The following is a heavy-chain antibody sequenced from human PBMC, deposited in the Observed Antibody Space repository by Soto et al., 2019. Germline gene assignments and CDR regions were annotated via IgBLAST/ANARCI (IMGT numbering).Heavy chain of an antibody. Sequence: QVQLQESGPGLVKPSETLSLTCTVSGGSISSYYWSWIRQPPGKGLEWIGYIYYSGSTNYNPSPNSGVTISVATSKNQFSLKLRSVTAADTAVYCCARETYYYDSSGYSAYNWFDPWGQGTLVTVSS. CDR1: GGSISSYY. CDR3: ARETYYYDSSGYSAYNWFDP. D-gene: IGHD3-22*01. V-gene: IGHV4-59*01. CDR2: IYYSGST. J-gene: IGHJ5*02.